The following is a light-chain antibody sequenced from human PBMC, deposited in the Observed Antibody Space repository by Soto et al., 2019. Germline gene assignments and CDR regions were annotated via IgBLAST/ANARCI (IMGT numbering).Light chain of an antibody. CDR1: QGIKND. CDR3: LQDYNYPLT. V-gene: IGKV1-6*01. J-gene: IGKJ4*01. Sequence: AIQMTQSPSSLSASIGDRVTITCRASQGIKNDLGWYQQKPGKAPKLLIYAASSLQSGVPSRFGGSGSGTDFTLTISSLQPEDFATYYCLQDYNYPLTFGGGTKVDIK. CDR2: AAS.